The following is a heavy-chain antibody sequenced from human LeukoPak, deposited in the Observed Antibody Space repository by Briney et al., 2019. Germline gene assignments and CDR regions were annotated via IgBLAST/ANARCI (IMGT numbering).Heavy chain of an antibody. CDR3: VRDADTNSRYSRFDY. CDR1: EFTFSSYN. CDR2: ISSSSRYI. J-gene: IGHJ4*02. D-gene: IGHD2-8*01. V-gene: IGHV3-21*01. Sequence: PGGSLRLSCAASEFTFSSYNMNWVRQAPGKGLEWVSSISSSSRYIYYADSVKGRFTISRDNAKNSLYLQMNSLRAEDTAVYYCVRDADTNSRYSRFDYWGRGTLVTVSS.